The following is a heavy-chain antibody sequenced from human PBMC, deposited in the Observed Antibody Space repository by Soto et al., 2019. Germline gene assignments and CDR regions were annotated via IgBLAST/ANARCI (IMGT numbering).Heavy chain of an antibody. CDR3: ARWGYCSGGSCPDAFDI. CDR1: GGSISSGDYY. CDR2: IYYSGST. Sequence: QVQLQESGPGLVKPSQTLSLTCTVSGGSISSGDYYWSWIRQPPGKGLEWIGYIYYSGSTYYNPSLKSRVTISVDTSKNQFSLKLSSVTAADTAVYYCARWGYCSGGSCPDAFDIWGQGTMVTVSS. J-gene: IGHJ3*02. V-gene: IGHV4-30-4*01. D-gene: IGHD2-15*01.